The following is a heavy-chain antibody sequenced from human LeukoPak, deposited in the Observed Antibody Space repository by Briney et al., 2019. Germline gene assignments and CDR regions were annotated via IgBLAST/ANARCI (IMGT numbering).Heavy chain of an antibody. CDR2: IYYSGST. CDR3: ARDGIAAAGTADY. CDR1: GGSISSGDYY. V-gene: IGHV4-30-4*08. D-gene: IGHD6-13*01. J-gene: IGHJ4*02. Sequence: SETLSLTCTVSGGSISSGDYYWSWIRQPPGKGLEWIGYIYYSGSTYYNPSLKSRVTISVDTSKNQFSLKLSSVTAADTAVYYCARDGIAAAGTADYWGQGTLVTVSS.